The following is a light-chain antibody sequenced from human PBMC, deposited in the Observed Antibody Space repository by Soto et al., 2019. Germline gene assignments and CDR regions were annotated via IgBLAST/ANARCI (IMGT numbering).Light chain of an antibody. CDR1: NIGRKN. CDR3: QVWDSSTAVV. V-gene: IGLV3-9*01. Sequence: SSELTQPLSVSVALGQTARITCGGNNIGRKNVHWYQQKPGQAPVLVIHRDNNRPSGIPERFSGSNSGNTATLTISTVQAGDEADYYCQVWDSSTAVVFGGGTKLTVL. CDR2: RDN. J-gene: IGLJ2*01.